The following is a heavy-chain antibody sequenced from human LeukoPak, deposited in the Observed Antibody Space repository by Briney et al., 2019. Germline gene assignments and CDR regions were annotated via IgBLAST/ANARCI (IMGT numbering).Heavy chain of an antibody. D-gene: IGHD1-26*01. CDR3: ARDREVGATGYYFDY. Sequence: SETLSLTCTVSGGSISSYYWSWIRQPAGKGLEWIGRIYTSGSTTYNSSLKSRVTISLDTSKNHFSLRLSSATAADTAVYYCARDREVGATGYYFDYWGQGTLVTVSS. J-gene: IGHJ4*02. CDR2: IYTSGST. V-gene: IGHV4-4*07. CDR1: GGSISSYY.